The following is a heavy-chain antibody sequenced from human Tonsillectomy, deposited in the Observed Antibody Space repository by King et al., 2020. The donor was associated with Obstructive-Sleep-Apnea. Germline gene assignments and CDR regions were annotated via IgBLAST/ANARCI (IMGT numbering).Heavy chain of an antibody. J-gene: IGHJ5*02. D-gene: IGHD6-13*01. CDR3: ARGSGATAVNWFDP. V-gene: IGHV4-34*01. CDR1: GGSFSNYY. Sequence: VQLQQWGAGLLKPSETLSLTCAVYGGSFSNYYLSWFRQPPGKGLGWIGEINHSGSTNYNPSLKSRVTISVDTSNNQFSLKLSSVTAADTAVYYCARGSGATAVNWFDPWGQGNLVTVSS. CDR2: INHSGST.